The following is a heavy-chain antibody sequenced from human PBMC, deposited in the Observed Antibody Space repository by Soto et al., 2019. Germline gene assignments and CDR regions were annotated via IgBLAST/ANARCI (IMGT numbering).Heavy chain of an antibody. V-gene: IGHV4-59*08. CDR3: ARQGFGPLHGLVDV. CDR1: GGSISSYY. Sequence: QVQLQESGPGLVKPSETLSLSCTVSGGSISSYYWSWFRQSPGKRMEWIGYVHHSWGSSYNPSLQSRLTISLDTSKSQFSLKVTSVTATDTAVYYCARQGFGPLHGLVDVWGQGNTVTVSS. D-gene: IGHD3-10*01. J-gene: IGHJ6*02. CDR2: VHHSWGS.